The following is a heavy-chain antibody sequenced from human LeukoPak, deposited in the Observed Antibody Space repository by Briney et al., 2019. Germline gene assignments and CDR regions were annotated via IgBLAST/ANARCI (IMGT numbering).Heavy chain of an antibody. D-gene: IGHD3-22*01. Sequence: SVKVSCKSSGGTFSSYAISWVRQAPGQGLEWMGRIIPSFGTANYAQKFQGRGTSTTADSTRTAYMELSSMRSEDTAVYYCARGGYPPDDAFDIWGQGTMVTVSS. V-gene: IGHV1-69*05. CDR2: IIPSFGTA. CDR1: GGTFSSYA. CDR3: ARGGYPPDDAFDI. J-gene: IGHJ3*02.